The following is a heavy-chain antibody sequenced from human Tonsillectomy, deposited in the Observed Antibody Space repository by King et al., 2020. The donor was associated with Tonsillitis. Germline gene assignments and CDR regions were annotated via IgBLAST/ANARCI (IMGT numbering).Heavy chain of an antibody. CDR1: GYTFTSYW. CDR3: ARHRASGGKSEGGYDY. Sequence: VQLVESGAEVKKPGESLKISCQGSGYTFTSYWIGWVRQMPGKRLEWMGIIYPGDSDTRYSPSFQGQVTIPADESISTAYLQWSSLKASDTAMYYCARHRASGGKSEGGYDYWGQGTLVTVSS. D-gene: IGHD4-23*01. CDR2: IYPGDSDT. J-gene: IGHJ4*02. V-gene: IGHV5-51*01.